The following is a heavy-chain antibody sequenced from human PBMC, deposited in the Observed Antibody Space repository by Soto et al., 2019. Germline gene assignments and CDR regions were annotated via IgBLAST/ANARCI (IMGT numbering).Heavy chain of an antibody. Sequence: SETLSLTCTVSGGSISSSSYYWGWIRQPPGKGLEWIGSIYYSGSTYYNPSLKSRVTISVDTSKNQFSLKLSSVTAADTAVYYCARLQADILYSSSWYDYWGQGTLVTVSS. CDR3: ARLQADILYSSSWYDY. J-gene: IGHJ4*02. CDR2: IYYSGST. CDR1: GGSISSSSYY. D-gene: IGHD6-13*01. V-gene: IGHV4-39*01.